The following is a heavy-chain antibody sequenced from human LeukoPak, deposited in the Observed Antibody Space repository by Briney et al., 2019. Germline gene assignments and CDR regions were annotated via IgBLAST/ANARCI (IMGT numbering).Heavy chain of an antibody. CDR1: GFTFSSYG. CDR2: IRYDGSNK. V-gene: IGHV3-30*02. J-gene: IGHJ4*02. Sequence: PGGSLRLSCAASGFTFSSYGMHWVRQAPGKGLEWVAFIRYDGSNKYYADSVKGRFTISRDNSKNTLYLQMNSLRAEDTAVYYCAKDYGDPRWVFDYWGQGTLFTVSS. CDR3: AKDYGDPRWVFDY. D-gene: IGHD4-17*01.